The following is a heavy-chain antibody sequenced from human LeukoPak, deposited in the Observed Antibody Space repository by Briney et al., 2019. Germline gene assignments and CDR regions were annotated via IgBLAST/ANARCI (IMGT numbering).Heavy chain of an antibody. V-gene: IGHV1-24*01. CDR1: GYTLTELS. Sequence: ASVKVSCKVSGYTLTELSMHWVRRAPGKGLEWMGGFDPEDGETIYAQKFQGRVTMTEDTSTDTAYMELSSLRSEDTAVYYCATDKPSGGIWSGYYFVRRAFDIWGQGTMVTVSS. CDR2: FDPEDGET. CDR3: ATDKPSGGIWSGYYFVRRAFDI. D-gene: IGHD3-3*01. J-gene: IGHJ3*02.